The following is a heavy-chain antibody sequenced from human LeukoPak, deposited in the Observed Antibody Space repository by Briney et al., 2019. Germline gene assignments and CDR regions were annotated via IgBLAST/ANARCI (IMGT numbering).Heavy chain of an antibody. J-gene: IGHJ3*02. CDR3: ARGGLRSFIDAFDI. D-gene: IGHD1-26*01. CDR1: GGTFSSYA. CDR2: IIPILGTA. V-gene: IGHV1-69*11. Sequence: SVKVSCKASGGTFSSYAISWVRQAPGQGLEWMGRIIPILGTANYAQKFQGRVTITTDESTSTAYMELSSLRSEDTAVYYCARGGLRSFIDAFDIWGQGTMVTVSS.